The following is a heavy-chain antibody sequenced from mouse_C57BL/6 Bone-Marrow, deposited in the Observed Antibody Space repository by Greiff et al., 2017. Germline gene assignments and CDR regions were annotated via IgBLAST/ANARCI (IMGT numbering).Heavy chain of an antibody. V-gene: IGHV1-55*01. Sequence: VQLQQSGAELVKPGASVKMSCKASGYTFTSYWITWVKQRPGQGLEWIGDIYPGSGSTNYNEKFKSKATLTVDTSSSTAYMQLSSLTSEDSAVYYCARGGAYYDYLFDYWGQGTTLTVSS. D-gene: IGHD2-4*01. CDR1: GYTFTSYW. J-gene: IGHJ2*01. CDR3: ARGGAYYDYLFDY. CDR2: IYPGSGST.